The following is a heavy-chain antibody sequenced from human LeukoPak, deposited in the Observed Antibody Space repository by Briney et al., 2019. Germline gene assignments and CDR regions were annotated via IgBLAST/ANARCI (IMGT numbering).Heavy chain of an antibody. CDR3: ARDRGGQHPDY. CDR2: IYSGGST. CDR1: GVTVSSNY. Sequence: GGSLRLSCAASGVTVSSNYMSWVRQAPGKGLEWVSVIYSGGSTYYADSVKGRFTISRDNSKNTLYLQMNSLRAEDTAVYYCARDRGGQHPDYWGQGTLVTVSS. V-gene: IGHV3-53*01. D-gene: IGHD6-13*01. J-gene: IGHJ4*02.